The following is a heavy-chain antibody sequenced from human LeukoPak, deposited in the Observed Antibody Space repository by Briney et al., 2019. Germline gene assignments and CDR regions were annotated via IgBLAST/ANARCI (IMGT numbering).Heavy chain of an antibody. Sequence: GGSLRLSCAASGFTFSSYSMNWVRQAPGKGLEWVSSISSSSSYIYYAGSVKGRFTISRDNAKNSLYLQMNSLRAEDTAVYYCARDGPSRYCSSTSCSLDAFDIWGQGTMVTVSS. D-gene: IGHD2-2*01. CDR1: GFTFSSYS. CDR2: ISSSSSYI. J-gene: IGHJ3*02. V-gene: IGHV3-21*01. CDR3: ARDGPSRYCSSTSCSLDAFDI.